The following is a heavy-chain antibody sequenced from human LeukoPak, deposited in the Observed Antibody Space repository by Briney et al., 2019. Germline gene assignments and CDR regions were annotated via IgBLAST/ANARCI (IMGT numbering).Heavy chain of an antibody. CDR2: IRYDGSNK. CDR3: AKDSGVLAIRLSSKCDY. J-gene: IGHJ4*02. CDR1: GFTFISYV. Sequence: GGSLRLSCAASGFTFISYVIHWVRQAPGKWLEWVAFIRYDGSNKYYADSVKGRFTISRDNSKNTLYLQMNSLRAEDTAVYYCAKDSGVLAIRLSSKCDYWGQGTLVTVSS. V-gene: IGHV3-30*02. D-gene: IGHD3-10*02.